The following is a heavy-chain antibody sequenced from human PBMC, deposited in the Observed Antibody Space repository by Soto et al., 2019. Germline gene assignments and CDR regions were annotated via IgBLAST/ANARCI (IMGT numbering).Heavy chain of an antibody. J-gene: IGHJ4*02. V-gene: IGHV4-39*01. CDR1: GGSISSSSYY. D-gene: IGHD5-18*01. CDR2: IYYSGST. CDR3: ARLRYSYGYRDFDY. Sequence: SETLSLTCTVSGGSISSSSYYWGWIRQPPGKGLEWIGSIYYSGSTYYNPSLKSRVTISVDTSKNQFSLKLSSVTAADTAVYYCARLRYSYGYRDFDYWGQGTLVTVSS.